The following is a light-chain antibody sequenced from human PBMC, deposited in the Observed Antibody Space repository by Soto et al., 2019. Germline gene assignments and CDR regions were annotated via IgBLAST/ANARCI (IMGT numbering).Light chain of an antibody. V-gene: IGKV1-5*03. Sequence: DIQMTQSPSTLSASVGDRVTITCRASQSVSIWLAWYQQKPGKAPKLLIYKASSLESGVPSRFSGSGSGTEFTLTISSLQPDDFATYYCQQYNTYLDTFGQGTKLEIK. J-gene: IGKJ2*01. CDR3: QQYNTYLDT. CDR1: QSVSIW. CDR2: KAS.